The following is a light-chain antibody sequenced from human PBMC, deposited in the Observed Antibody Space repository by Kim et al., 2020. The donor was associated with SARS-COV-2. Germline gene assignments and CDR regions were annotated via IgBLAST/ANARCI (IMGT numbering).Light chain of an antibody. CDR2: GAS. CDR1: QSVSSN. CDR3: QQYNNWPPHT. V-gene: IGKV3-15*01. Sequence: EIVMTQSPATLSVSPGERATLSCRASQSVSSNLAWYQQKPGQAPRLLIYGASTRATCIPARFSGSGSGTEFTLTISSLQSEDFAVYYCQQYNNWPPHTFGQGTKLEI. J-gene: IGKJ2*01.